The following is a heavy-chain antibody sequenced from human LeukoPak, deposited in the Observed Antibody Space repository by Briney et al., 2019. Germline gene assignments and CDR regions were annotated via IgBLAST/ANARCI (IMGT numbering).Heavy chain of an antibody. J-gene: IGHJ4*02. CDR3: ARDGYDVLTGNQALFDY. Sequence: GGSLRLSCAASGFTFSSYDMNWVRQAPGKGLEWVSYISSSGGAIYYADSVKGRFSISRDNAKNSLYLQMNSLRAEDTVVYYCARDGYDVLTGNQALFDYWGQGTLVTVSS. D-gene: IGHD3-9*01. CDR1: GFTFSSYD. CDR2: ISSSGGAI. V-gene: IGHV3-48*03.